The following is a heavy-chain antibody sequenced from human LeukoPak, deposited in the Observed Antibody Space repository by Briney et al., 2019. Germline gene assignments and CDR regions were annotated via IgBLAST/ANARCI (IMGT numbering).Heavy chain of an antibody. CDR1: GFTFSSYA. CDR3: ARGSGYYDSSGYWALDI. Sequence: GGSLRLSCAASGFTFSSYAMSWVRQAPGKGLEWVSSISSSSSYIYYADSVKGRFTISRDNAKNSLYLQMNSLRAEDTAVYYCARGSGYYDSSGYWALDIWGQGTMVTVSS. CDR2: ISSSSSYI. D-gene: IGHD3-22*01. V-gene: IGHV3-21*01. J-gene: IGHJ3*02.